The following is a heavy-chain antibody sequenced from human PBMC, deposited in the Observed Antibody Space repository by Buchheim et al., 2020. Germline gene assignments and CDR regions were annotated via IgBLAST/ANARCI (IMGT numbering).Heavy chain of an antibody. V-gene: IGHV4-59*01. CDR2: IYYSGST. CDR1: GGSISSYY. J-gene: IGHJ5*02. CDR3: AREGYYYDSSGYQNWFDP. Sequence: QVQLQESGPGLVKPSETLSLTCTVSGGSISSYYWSWIRQPPGKGLEWIGYIYYSGSTNYNPSLKSRVTISVDTSKNQFSLKLSSVTAADTAVCYCAREGYYYDSSGYQNWFDPWGQGTL. D-gene: IGHD3-22*01.